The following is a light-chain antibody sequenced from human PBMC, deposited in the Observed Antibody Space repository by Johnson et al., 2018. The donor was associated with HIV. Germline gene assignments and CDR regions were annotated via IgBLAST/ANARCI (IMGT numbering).Light chain of an antibody. J-gene: IGLJ1*01. CDR1: SSNIGKNY. CDR2: DNN. V-gene: IGLV1-51*01. CDR3: GTWDSSLTTSYV. Sequence: QSVLTQPPSVSAAPGQKVTISCSGSSSNIGKNYVSWYQQLPGTAPKVLIYDNNKRPSGIPDRFSGSKSGTSATLGITGLQTGDEADYYCGTWDSSLTTSYVFGTGTRVIVV.